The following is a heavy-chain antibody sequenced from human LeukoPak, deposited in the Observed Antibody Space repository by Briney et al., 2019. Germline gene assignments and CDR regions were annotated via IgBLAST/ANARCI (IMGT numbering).Heavy chain of an antibody. CDR3: ATGVGDTAMVIDY. CDR1: GYSFISYW. D-gene: IGHD5-18*01. Sequence: GESLRLSCKGSGYSFISYWINWVRQMPGQGLEWKGRVDPSDSYTNYSPSFQGHVSISTDKAISTAYLQWNSLKASDTGTYYCATGVGDTAMVIDYWGQGTLVTVSS. V-gene: IGHV5-10-1*01. CDR2: VDPSDSYT. J-gene: IGHJ4*02.